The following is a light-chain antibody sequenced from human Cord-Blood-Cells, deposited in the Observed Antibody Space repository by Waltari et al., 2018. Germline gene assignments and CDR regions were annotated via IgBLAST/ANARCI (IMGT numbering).Light chain of an antibody. CDR1: QSISSW. CDR2: KAS. CDR3: QQYNSDSRT. V-gene: IGKV1-5*03. J-gene: IGKJ1*01. Sequence: DIQLTQSPSTLSASVGERVTITCRASQSISSWLAWYQQKPVKAPKLLIYKASSLESGVPSRFSGSGSGTEVTLTISSLQPDDFATYYCQQYNSDSRTFGQGTKVEIK.